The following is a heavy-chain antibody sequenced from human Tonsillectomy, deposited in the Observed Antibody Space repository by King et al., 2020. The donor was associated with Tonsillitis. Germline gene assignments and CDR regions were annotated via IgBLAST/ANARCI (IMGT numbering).Heavy chain of an antibody. V-gene: IGHV3-33*01. CDR3: ARESVAGPNFLNYFDY. Sequence: VQLVESGGGVVQPGRSLRLSWAASGFTFSSYGMHWVREAPGKGLEWVAVTGYDGSNKYYADAVKGRFTIHRDSSKNTLYLQMNSLRAEDTAVYYCARESVAGPNFLNYFDYWGQGTLVTVSS. D-gene: IGHD6-19*01. CDR1: GFTFSSYG. CDR2: TGYDGSNK. J-gene: IGHJ4*02.